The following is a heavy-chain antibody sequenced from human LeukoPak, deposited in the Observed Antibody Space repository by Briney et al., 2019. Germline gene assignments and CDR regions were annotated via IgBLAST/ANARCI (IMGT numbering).Heavy chain of an antibody. J-gene: IGHJ4*02. CDR3: ARGRGGNYPWWFDN. D-gene: IGHD2-8*02. V-gene: IGHV1-2*02. CDR2: INPNSGDT. Sequence: GASVKVSCKASGYTFSGYYMHWVQQAPGQGLEWMGWINPNSGDTNNAQKFQDRVTMTRDTSISTAYMELSRLTSDDTAVYYCARGRGGNYPWWFDNWGQGALVTVSS. CDR1: GYTFSGYY.